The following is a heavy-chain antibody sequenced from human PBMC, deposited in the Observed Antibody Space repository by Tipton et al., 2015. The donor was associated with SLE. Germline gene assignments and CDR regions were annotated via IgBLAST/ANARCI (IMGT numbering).Heavy chain of an antibody. D-gene: IGHD3-3*01. CDR3: ARGGYYDFWSGYNYYYNYMDV. J-gene: IGHJ6*03. V-gene: IGHV3-66*02. Sequence: SLRLSCAASGFTFSSYAMSWVRQAPGKGLEWVSVIYSGGSTYYADSVKSRFTISRDNSKNTLYLQMNSLRAEDTAVYYCARGGYYDFWSGYNYYYNYMDVWGKGTTVTVSS. CDR1: GFTFSSYA. CDR2: IYSGGST.